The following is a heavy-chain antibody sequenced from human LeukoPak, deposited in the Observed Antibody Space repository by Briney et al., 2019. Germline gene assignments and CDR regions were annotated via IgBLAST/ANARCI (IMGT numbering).Heavy chain of an antibody. CDR1: GYTFTSYA. J-gene: IGHJ3*02. CDR2: INPSGGST. D-gene: IGHD3-22*01. CDR3: ARGYTYYYDSSDSGDAFDI. V-gene: IGHV1-46*01. Sequence: ASVKVSCKASGYTFTSYAISWVRQAPGQGLEWMGIINPSGGSTIYAQKFQGRVTMTRDTSTSTVYMELSSLRSEDTAVYYCARGYTYYYDSSDSGDAFDIWGQGTMVTVSS.